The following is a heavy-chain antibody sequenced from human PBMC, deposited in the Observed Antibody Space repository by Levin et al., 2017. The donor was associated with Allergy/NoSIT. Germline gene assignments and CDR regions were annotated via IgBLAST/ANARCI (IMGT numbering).Heavy chain of an antibody. Sequence: SETLSLTCTVSGGSINSGGYYWGWIRQHPGKGLEWIGYIYYSGSTYYNPSLKSRVTISLDTSKNQFSLKLSSVTAADTAVFYCASLRGYSGYGRFDYWGQGTLVTVSS. CDR3: ASLRGYSGYGRFDY. CDR1: GGSINSGGYY. V-gene: IGHV4-31*03. J-gene: IGHJ4*02. D-gene: IGHD5-12*01. CDR2: IYYSGST.